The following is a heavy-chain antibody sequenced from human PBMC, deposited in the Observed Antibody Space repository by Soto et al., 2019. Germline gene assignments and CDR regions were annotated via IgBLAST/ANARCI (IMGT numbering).Heavy chain of an antibody. CDR3: AKDNQLGGTTDYFDY. CDR1: GFTCSSYA. CDR2: ISVSGGST. V-gene: IGHV3-23*01. Sequence: GPLKLSCAPSGFTCSSYAMSWVRQAPWKGMEWVSAISVSGGSTYYAESVKGRFTISRDNSKKTLYLQLNSLRAEDTAIYYCAKDNQLGGTTDYFDYWGQGTMVPVSS. J-gene: IGHJ4*02. D-gene: IGHD1-1*01.